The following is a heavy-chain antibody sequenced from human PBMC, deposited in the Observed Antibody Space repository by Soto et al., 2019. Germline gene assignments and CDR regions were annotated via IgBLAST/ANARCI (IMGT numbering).Heavy chain of an antibody. V-gene: IGHV4-39*01. Sequence: QLQLQESGPGLVKPSETLSLTCTVSGGSISSSSYYWGWIRQPPGKGLEWIGSIYYSGSTYYNPSLKSRVTISVDTSKNQVSLKLSSVTAADTAVYYCARHGGITIFGVVIPIDPWGQGTLVTVSS. D-gene: IGHD3-3*01. CDR2: IYYSGST. CDR1: GGSISSSSYY. J-gene: IGHJ5*02. CDR3: ARHGGITIFGVVIPIDP.